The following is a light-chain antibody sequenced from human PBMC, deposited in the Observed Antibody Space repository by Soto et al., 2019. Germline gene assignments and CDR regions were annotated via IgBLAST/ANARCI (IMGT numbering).Light chain of an antibody. J-gene: IGKJ1*01. Sequence: DIVFTHSPGTLSLSPGERATLAWRASQSVSSSYLDWYQQKTGQAHRLLIYGASSRATGIPDRFSGSGSGTDFTLTISRLEPEDFAVYYCQQYGSSPGTFGQGTKG. CDR3: QQYGSSPGT. V-gene: IGKV3-20*01. CDR1: QSVSSSY. CDR2: GAS.